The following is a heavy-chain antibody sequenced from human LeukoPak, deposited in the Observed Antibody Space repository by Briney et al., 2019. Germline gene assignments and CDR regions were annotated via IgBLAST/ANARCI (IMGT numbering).Heavy chain of an antibody. CDR3: ARSNNYYESSGYYAKSRRDFDY. J-gene: IGHJ4*02. V-gene: IGHV1-46*01. Sequence: ASVKLSCKSSGYTFTSYYMHWVRHAPGQGLEWMGIINPSGGSTSYAQKFQGRVTMTRATSTSTVYMELSSLRSEDTAVYYCARSNNYYESSGYYAKSRRDFDYWGQGALVTVSS. CDR1: GYTFTSYY. CDR2: INPSGGST. D-gene: IGHD3-22*01.